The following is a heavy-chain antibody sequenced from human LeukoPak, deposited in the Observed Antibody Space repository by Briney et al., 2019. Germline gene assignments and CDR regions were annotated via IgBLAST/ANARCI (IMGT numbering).Heavy chain of an antibody. Sequence: GGSMRLSCAASGFTFISYAMSWVRQAPGKGLEWVSAISGSGGSTYYAGSVKGRFTISRDNSKNTLYLQMNSLRAEDTAVYYCAKDRRERGSSPKDYWGQGTLVTVSS. J-gene: IGHJ4*02. V-gene: IGHV3-23*01. CDR1: GFTFISYA. D-gene: IGHD1-26*01. CDR3: AKDRRERGSSPKDY. CDR2: ISGSGGST.